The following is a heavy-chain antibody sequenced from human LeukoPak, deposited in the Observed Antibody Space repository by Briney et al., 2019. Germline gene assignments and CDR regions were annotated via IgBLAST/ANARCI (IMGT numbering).Heavy chain of an antibody. Sequence: AASVKVSCKASGGTFGRYAITWVRQAAGQRLEWMGGASPIYGTSDYAQKFQGRVTISAAESTSTAFLEVRSLRSEDTAVYYCARDCSGGRCYGAFDIWGQGTLVIVSS. V-gene: IGHV1-69*13. CDR1: GGTFGRYA. J-gene: IGHJ3*02. CDR3: ARDCSGGRCYGAFDI. CDR2: ASPIYGTS. D-gene: IGHD2-15*01.